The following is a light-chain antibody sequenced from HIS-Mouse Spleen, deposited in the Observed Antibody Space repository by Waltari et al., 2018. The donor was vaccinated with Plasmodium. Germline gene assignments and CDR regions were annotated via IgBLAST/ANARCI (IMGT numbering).Light chain of an antibody. V-gene: IGLV2-23*03. Sequence: QSALTHTASVSGSPGQSITIPCPGTSTDVGSDHIVSWYQQHPGKSPQLMIYEGSNRPSGVSKRFSGSMSGNTASLTISGFQAEDEADYYCCSYAGSSTFVFGGGTKLTVL. CDR2: EGS. CDR1: STDVGSDHI. CDR3: CSYAGSSTFV. J-gene: IGLJ3*02.